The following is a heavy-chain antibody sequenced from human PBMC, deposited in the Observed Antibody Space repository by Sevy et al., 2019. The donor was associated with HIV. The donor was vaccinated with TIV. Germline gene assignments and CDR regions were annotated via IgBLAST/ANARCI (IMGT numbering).Heavy chain of an antibody. D-gene: IGHD2-2*01. CDR2: INGKGRST. CDR3: AKTINSGGGAVPAANYYYYGMDV. Sequence: GGSLRLSCAASEFIFSDYAMNWVRQTPGKGLEWVSSINGKGRSTHYADSVEGRFTMSRDNSKNTLYLQMNSLRAEDTAVYYCAKTINSGGGAVPAANYYYYGMDVWGQGTTVTVSS. V-gene: IGHV3-23*01. J-gene: IGHJ6*02. CDR1: EFIFSDYA.